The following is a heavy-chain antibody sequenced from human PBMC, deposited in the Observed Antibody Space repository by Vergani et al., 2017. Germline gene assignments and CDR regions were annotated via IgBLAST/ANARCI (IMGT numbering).Heavy chain of an antibody. CDR1: GFTFSSYA. J-gene: IGHJ4*02. CDR2: ISGSGGST. Sequence: EVQLVESGGGLVQPGGSLRLSCAASGFTFSSYAMSWVRQAPGKGLELVSAISGSGGSTYYADSVKGRFTISRDNSKNTLYLQMNSLRAEDTAVYYCAKDPRIAVAGTTPFDYWGQGTLVTVSS. D-gene: IGHD6-19*01. V-gene: IGHV3-23*04. CDR3: AKDPRIAVAGTTPFDY.